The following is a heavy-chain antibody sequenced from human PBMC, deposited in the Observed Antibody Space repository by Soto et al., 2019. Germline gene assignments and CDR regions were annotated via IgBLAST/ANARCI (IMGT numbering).Heavy chain of an antibody. CDR3: ASGQVVSCENWFDA. Sequence: QLLQSGAEVKKPGTSVKVSCQASGYTLTTYGIIWVRQSPGHWLGWMGWINPNSGHTNYAQNLQDRATTTTDTSTKTDYMELRSLRSDDTAVYCCASGQVVSCENWFDAWGQGTLVTVSS. J-gene: IGHJ5*02. V-gene: IGHV1-18*01. CDR1: GYTLTTYG. CDR2: INPNSGHT. D-gene: IGHD3-22*01.